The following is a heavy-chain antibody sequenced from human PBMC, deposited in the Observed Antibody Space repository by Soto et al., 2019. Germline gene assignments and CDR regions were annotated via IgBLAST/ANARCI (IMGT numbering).Heavy chain of an antibody. CDR2: ISPYNGKA. J-gene: IGHJ5*02. CDR3: ARVIPGVEAWFDP. V-gene: IGHV1-18*01. Sequence: ASVKVSCKVSGYSFTDYGFSWVRRAPGQGLEWLGWISPYNGKAFYVKNFQDRLTMTTDTATSTVYMDLSRLTSDDTAVYYCARVIPGVEAWFDPWGQGTLVTVSS. D-gene: IGHD2-2*01. CDR1: GYSFTDYG.